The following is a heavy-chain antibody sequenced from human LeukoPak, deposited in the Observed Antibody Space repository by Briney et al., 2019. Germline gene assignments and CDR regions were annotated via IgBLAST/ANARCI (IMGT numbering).Heavy chain of an antibody. CDR3: ARNGVEQQLVYFDY. V-gene: IGHV4-59*01. CDR2: IYYSGST. Sequence: PSETLSLTCTVSGGSISSYYWSWIRQPPGKGLEWIGYIYYSGSTNYNPSLKNRVTISVDTSKNQFSLKLSSVTAADTAVYYCARNGVEQQLVYFDYWGQGTLVTVSS. J-gene: IGHJ4*02. CDR1: GGSISSYY. D-gene: IGHD6-13*01.